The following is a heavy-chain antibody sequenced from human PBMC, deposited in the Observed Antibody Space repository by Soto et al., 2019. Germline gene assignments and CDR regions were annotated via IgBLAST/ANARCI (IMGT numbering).Heavy chain of an antibody. CDR2: ISVSSTYA. D-gene: IGHD3-10*01. J-gene: IGHJ4*02. CDR1: GFTFSDYY. Sequence: QVQLLESGGGLVKPGGSLRLSCAASGFTFSDYYMNWIRQAPGQVLECVAYISVSSTYANYADSVEGRFTISRDNAENSQFLHMNSLGADDTAVYYCAGGVRYYSSETPATFDSWGQGALVTVSS. V-gene: IGHV3-11*03. CDR3: AGGVRYYSSETPATFDS.